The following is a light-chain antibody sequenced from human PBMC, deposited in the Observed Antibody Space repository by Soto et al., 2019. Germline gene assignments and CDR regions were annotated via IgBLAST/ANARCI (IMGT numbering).Light chain of an antibody. Sequence: QSALTQPASVSGSPGQSIAISCTGTSSDVGGYKCVSWYQQHPGKAPKLLIYDVSNRPSGVSDRFSGSKSGNTASLTISGLQSEDEADYYCSSYTSSSSYVFGTGTKVTVL. V-gene: IGLV2-14*01. J-gene: IGLJ1*01. CDR1: SSDVGGYKC. CDR2: DVS. CDR3: SSYTSSSSYV.